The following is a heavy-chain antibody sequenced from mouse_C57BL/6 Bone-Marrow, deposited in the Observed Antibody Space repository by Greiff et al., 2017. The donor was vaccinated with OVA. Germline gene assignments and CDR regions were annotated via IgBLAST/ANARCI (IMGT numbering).Heavy chain of an antibody. Sequence: EVKLVESGGGLVKPGGSLKLSCAASGFTFSSYAMSWVRQTPEKRLEWVATISDGGSYTYYPDNVKGRFTISRDNAKNNLYLQMSHLKSEDTAMYYCARDSPDGYYNFDYWGQGTTLTVSS. CDR1: GFTFSSYA. CDR3: ARDSPDGYYNFDY. J-gene: IGHJ2*01. D-gene: IGHD2-3*01. V-gene: IGHV5-4*01. CDR2: ISDGGSYT.